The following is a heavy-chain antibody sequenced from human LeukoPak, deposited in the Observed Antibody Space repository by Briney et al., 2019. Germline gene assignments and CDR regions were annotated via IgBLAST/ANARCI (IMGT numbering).Heavy chain of an antibody. CDR2: IYYDGTT. J-gene: IGHJ5*02. D-gene: IGHD3-16*01. CDR3: ARCGVVVQTGFDP. V-gene: IGHV4-39*01. Sequence: SETLSLTCAVSGGSITTSPYYWNWIRQPPGKGLEWLGSIYYDGTTYYSPSLKSRVTVSSDTSRNQFSLSLTSVTAADTAIYYCARCGVVVQTGFDPWGQGTLVIVSS. CDR1: GGSITTSPYY.